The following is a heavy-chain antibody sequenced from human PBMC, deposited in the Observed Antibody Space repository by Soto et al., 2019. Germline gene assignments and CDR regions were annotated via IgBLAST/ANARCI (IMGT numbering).Heavy chain of an antibody. CDR2: IYYSGST. J-gene: IGHJ4*02. V-gene: IGHV4-59*01. CDR1: GGSISSYY. Sequence: SETLSLTYTVSGGSISSYYWSWIRQPPGKGLEWIGYIYYSGSTNYNPSLKSRVTISVDTSKNQFSLKLSSVTAADTAVYYCARDPGTYYYGSGSYYFDYWGQGTLVTVS. D-gene: IGHD3-10*01. CDR3: ARDPGTYYYGSGSYYFDY.